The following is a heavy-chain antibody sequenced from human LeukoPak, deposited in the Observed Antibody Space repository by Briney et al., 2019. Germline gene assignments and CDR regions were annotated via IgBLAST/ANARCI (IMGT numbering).Heavy chain of an antibody. Sequence: SETLSLTCTVSGGSIGSYYWSWIRQPPGKGLEWIGYIYYSGTTNYNPSLKSRVTISVDTSKNQFSLKLSSVTAADTAVYYCARGVYIAAAQYAYWGQGTLVTVSS. J-gene: IGHJ4*02. CDR3: ARGVYIAAAQYAY. V-gene: IGHV4-59*01. D-gene: IGHD6-13*01. CDR2: IYYSGTT. CDR1: GGSIGSYY.